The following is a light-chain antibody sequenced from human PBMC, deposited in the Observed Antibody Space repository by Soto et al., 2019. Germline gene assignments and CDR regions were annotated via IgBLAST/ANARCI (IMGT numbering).Light chain of an antibody. J-gene: IGKJ1*01. CDR2: AAS. V-gene: IGKV1-9*01. CDR1: QGISSY. CDR3: KKLNSYSGT. Sequence: IQLTQSPSSLSASVGDRVTITCRASQGISSYLAWYQQKPGKAPKLLIYAASTLQSGVPSRFSGSGSGTVFPPPTSSRTPEIFAIYSCKKLNSYSGTFGQGTKGEIK.